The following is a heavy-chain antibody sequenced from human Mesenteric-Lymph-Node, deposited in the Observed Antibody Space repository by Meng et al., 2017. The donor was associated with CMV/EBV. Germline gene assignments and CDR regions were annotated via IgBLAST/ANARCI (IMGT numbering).Heavy chain of an antibody. D-gene: IGHD1-1*01. Sequence: SETLSPTCTVSGGSVSSGSYYWSWIRQPPGQGREWIGYIYYSGSTYYNPSLKSRVTISVDTSKNQFSLKLSSVTAADPAVYDCAIVRERLPAPNWLDPWGQGTLVTVSS. V-gene: IGHV4-61*01. CDR1: GGSVSSGSYY. CDR3: AIVRERLPAPNWLDP. J-gene: IGHJ5*02. CDR2: IYYSGST.